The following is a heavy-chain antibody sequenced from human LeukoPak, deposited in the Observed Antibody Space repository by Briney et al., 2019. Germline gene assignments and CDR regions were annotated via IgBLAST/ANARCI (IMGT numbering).Heavy chain of an antibody. J-gene: IGHJ6*02. CDR3: ARDILGYYGTDV. Sequence: PGGSLRLSCAASGFTLITYSMNWVRQVPGRGLEWVSSISSSGSYMYYADSVKGRFTISRDNAKNSLYLQMDIVRAEDSAVYYCARDILGYYGTDVWGQGTTVTVSS. D-gene: IGHD2-21*01. CDR1: GFTLITYS. V-gene: IGHV3-21*01. CDR2: ISSSGSYM.